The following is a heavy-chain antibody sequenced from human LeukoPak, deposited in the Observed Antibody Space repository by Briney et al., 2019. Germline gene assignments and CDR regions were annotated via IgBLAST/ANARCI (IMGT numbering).Heavy chain of an antibody. D-gene: IGHD3-22*01. CDR2: ISSSSSYI. Sequence: PGGSLRLSCADSGFTFSSYSMNWVRQAPGKGLEWVSSISSSSSYIYYADAVKGRFTISRDNAKNSLYLQMNSLRAENTAVYYCARSSQGDSSGYWWDYWGQGTLVTVSS. CDR1: GFTFSSYS. CDR3: ARSSQGDSSGYWWDY. J-gene: IGHJ4*02. V-gene: IGHV3-21*01.